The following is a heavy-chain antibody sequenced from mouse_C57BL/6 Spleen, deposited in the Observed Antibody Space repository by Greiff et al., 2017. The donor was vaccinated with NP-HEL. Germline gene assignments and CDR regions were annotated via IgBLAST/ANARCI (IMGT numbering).Heavy chain of an antibody. CDR1: GYTFISYW. J-gene: IGHJ2*01. V-gene: IGHV1-55*01. CDR2: IYPGSGST. D-gene: IGHD1-1*01. Sequence: QVQLQQPGAELVKPGASVKMSCKASGYTFISYWITWVKQRPGQGLEWIGDIYPGSGSTNYNEKFKSKATLTVDTSSSTAYMQISSLTSEDSAVYYSARGGYGSREYYFDYWGQGTTLTVSS. CDR3: ARGGYGSREYYFDY.